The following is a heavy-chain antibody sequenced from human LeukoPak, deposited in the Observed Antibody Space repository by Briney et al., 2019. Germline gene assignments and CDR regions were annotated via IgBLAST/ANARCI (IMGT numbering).Heavy chain of an antibody. Sequence: PGGSLRLSCAASGFTFSSYAMHWVRQAPGKGLEWVAVISYDGSNKYYADSVKGRFTISRDNSKNTLYLQMNSLRAEDTAVYYCARDSEITMVRGVIDYWGQGTLVNVSS. J-gene: IGHJ4*02. CDR1: GFTFSSYA. V-gene: IGHV3-30*04. D-gene: IGHD3-10*01. CDR2: ISYDGSNK. CDR3: ARDSEITMVRGVIDY.